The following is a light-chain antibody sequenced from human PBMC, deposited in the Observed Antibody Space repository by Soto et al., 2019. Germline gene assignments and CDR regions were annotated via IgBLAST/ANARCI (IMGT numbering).Light chain of an antibody. CDR1: QSVSSSY. CDR3: QQYGSSLIT. J-gene: IGKJ5*01. V-gene: IGKV3-20*01. Sequence: EIVLTQSPGTLSLSPGDRATLSCRASQSVSSSYLAWYQQKPGQAPRLLIHGASTRATGIPDRFSGSGSGTDFTLTISRLEPEDFAVYYCQQYGSSLITFGQGTRLEIK. CDR2: GAS.